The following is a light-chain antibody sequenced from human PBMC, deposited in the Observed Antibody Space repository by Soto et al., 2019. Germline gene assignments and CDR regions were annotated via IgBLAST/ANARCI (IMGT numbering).Light chain of an antibody. CDR1: RSNIGAGYD. CDR2: NNN. CDR3: QSYDIGLSGSV. Sequence: QSVLTQPPSVSGAPGQRVTISCTGIRSNIGAGYDVHWYQQFPGTAPKLLIHNNNLRPSAVPDRFSAYRSDTSASLAISGLQDEDEADYYCQSYDIGLSGSVFGSGTKVTVL. J-gene: IGLJ1*01. V-gene: IGLV1-40*01.